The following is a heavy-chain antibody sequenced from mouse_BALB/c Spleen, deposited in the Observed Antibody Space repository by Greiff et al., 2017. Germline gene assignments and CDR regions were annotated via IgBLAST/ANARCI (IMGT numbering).Heavy chain of an antibody. CDR3: DRERENWAWLAY. J-gene: IGHJ3*01. V-gene: IGHV2-2*02. Sequence: VKLMESGPGLVQPSQSLSITCTVSGFSLTSYGVHWVRQSPGKGLEWLGVIWSGGSTDYNAAFISRLSISKDNSKSQVFFKMNSLQANDTAIYDCDRERENWAWLAYWGQGTLVTVSA. D-gene: IGHD4-1*01. CDR2: IWSGGST. CDR1: GFSLTSYG.